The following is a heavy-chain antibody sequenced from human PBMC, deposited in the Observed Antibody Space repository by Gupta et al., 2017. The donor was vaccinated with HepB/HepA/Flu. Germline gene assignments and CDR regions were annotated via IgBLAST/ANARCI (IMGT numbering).Heavy chain of an antibody. CDR3: AKGEGWYSSGWWPLVY. D-gene: IGHD6-19*01. CDR2: ISYDGSNK. J-gene: IGHJ4*02. V-gene: IGHV3-30*18. Sequence: QVQVVESGGGVVQPGRSLRLSCAASGFTFSSYAMHWVRQAPGKGLEWVAVISYDGSNKFYAEYVKGRFTISRDNSKNTLYLQMNSLRAEDTAVYYCAKGEGWYSSGWWPLVYWGQGILVTVSS. CDR1: GFTFSSYA.